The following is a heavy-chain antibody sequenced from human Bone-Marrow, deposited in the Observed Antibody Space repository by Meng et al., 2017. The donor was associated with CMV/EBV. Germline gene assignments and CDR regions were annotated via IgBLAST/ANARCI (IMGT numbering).Heavy chain of an antibody. D-gene: IGHD3-22*01. CDR3: AREGYYYDSSGYYYVSWFDY. CDR1: GFTFSSYS. J-gene: IGHJ4*02. CDR2: ISSSSSYI. V-gene: IGHV3-21*01. Sequence: GESLKISCAASGFTFSSYSMNWVRQALGKGLEWVSSISSSSSYIYYADSVKGRFTISRDNAKNSLYLQMNSLRAEDTAVYYCAREGYYYDSSGYYYVSWFDYWGQGTLVTVSS.